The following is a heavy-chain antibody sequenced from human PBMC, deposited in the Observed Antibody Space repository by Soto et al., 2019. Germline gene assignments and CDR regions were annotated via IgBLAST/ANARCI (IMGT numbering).Heavy chain of an antibody. J-gene: IGHJ2*01. V-gene: IGHV3-23*01. D-gene: IGHD2-21*01. CDR3: VRRAGGAVVWYSDL. CDR2: VSGRGGSA. Sequence: EVQLLESGGGLVQRGGSLRLSCAASGFIFNNYAMTWVRQAPGKGLGWVARVSGRGGSAYYADSVKGRLTISRDNSNNTLYLQMTNVRGEDTAVYYCVRRAGGAVVWYSDLWGRGTLVSVFS. CDR1: GFIFNNYA.